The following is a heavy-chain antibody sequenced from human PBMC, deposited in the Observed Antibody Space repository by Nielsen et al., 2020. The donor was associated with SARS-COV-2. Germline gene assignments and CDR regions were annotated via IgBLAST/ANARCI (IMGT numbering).Heavy chain of an antibody. J-gene: IGHJ6*02. D-gene: IGHD1-7*01. CDR3: ARAVTELGYCGMDV. Sequence: GSLRPSCTVSGGSISTYYWSWIRQPPGKGLEWIGYIYYSGSTNYNPSLRSRVTTSVDTSKNQFSLKLSSVTAADTAVYYCARAVTELGYCGMDVWGQGTTVTVSS. CDR2: IYYSGST. CDR1: GGSISTYY. V-gene: IGHV4-59*13.